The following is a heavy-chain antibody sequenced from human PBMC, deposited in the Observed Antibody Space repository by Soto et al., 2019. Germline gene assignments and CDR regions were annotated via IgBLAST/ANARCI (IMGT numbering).Heavy chain of an antibody. CDR1: GFTFSSYA. Sequence: EVQLLESGGGLVQPGGSLRLSCAASGFTFSSYAMNWVRQAPGKGLEWVSVISGSGGSTYYADSVKGRFTISRDNSKNTLYLQMNSLRAEDTAVYDCARRNSGWYFDYWGQGTLVTVSS. J-gene: IGHJ4*02. CDR2: ISGSGGST. V-gene: IGHV3-23*01. D-gene: IGHD6-19*01. CDR3: ARRNSGWYFDY.